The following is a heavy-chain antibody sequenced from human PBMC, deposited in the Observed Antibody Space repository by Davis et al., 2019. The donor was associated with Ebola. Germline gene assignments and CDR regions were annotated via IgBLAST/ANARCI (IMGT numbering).Heavy chain of an antibody. CDR1: EFNFSRYW. CDR3: ARTIGSYYWFDP. V-gene: IGHV3-74*01. CDR2: INSDGSST. Sequence: GESLKISCAAPEFNFSRYWMHWVRQAPGKGLAWVARINSDGSSTSYADSVKGRFTISRDNAKNTLYLQMNSLRAEDTAVYYCARTIGSYYWFDPWGQGTLVTVSS. J-gene: IGHJ5*02. D-gene: IGHD1-26*01.